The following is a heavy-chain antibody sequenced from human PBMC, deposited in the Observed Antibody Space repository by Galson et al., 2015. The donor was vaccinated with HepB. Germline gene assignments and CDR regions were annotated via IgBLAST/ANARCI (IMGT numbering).Heavy chain of an antibody. Sequence: QSGAEVKKPGESLRTSCKASGYTFIGYYMHWVRQAPGQGLEWMGWINPNSGGTNYAQNFQGRVMITRETSIRTAYMELRRLRSDDTAVYYCARESARLSYQSPRPPVDWGQGTLVTVSS. V-gene: IGHV1-2*02. D-gene: IGHD2-2*01. CDR1: GYTFIGYY. CDR2: INPNSGGT. CDR3: ARESARLSYQSPRPPVD. J-gene: IGHJ4*02.